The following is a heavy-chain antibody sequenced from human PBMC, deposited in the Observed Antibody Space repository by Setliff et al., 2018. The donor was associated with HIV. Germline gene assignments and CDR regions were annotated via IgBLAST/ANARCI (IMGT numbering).Heavy chain of an antibody. D-gene: IGHD2-2*01. CDR2: MSPKSGNT. J-gene: IGHJ6*03. Sequence: ASVKVSCKASGYTFTTYDIIWVRQATGQGLEWMGCMSPKSGNTGYAQKFRGRVSMTRNTSIGTAYMELSSLRSEDTAVYYCARWVPYCTSTDCHRWLYYYMDVWGKGTTVTVSS. CDR3: ARWVPYCTSTDCHRWLYYYMDV. V-gene: IGHV1-8*02. CDR1: GYTFTTYD.